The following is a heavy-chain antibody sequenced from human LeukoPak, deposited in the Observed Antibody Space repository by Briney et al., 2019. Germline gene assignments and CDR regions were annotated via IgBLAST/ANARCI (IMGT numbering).Heavy chain of an antibody. Sequence: ASVKVSCKASGYIFSNYGISWARQAPRQGLEWMGWISDHNGNPNYAQKFEGRVTMTTDTSTSTAYMELTSLTSDDTAVYYCARDSVLGAPYTDYWGQGTLVTVSS. D-gene: IGHD3-3*02. V-gene: IGHV1-18*01. CDR1: GYIFSNYG. CDR2: ISDHNGNP. CDR3: ARDSVLGAPYTDY. J-gene: IGHJ4*02.